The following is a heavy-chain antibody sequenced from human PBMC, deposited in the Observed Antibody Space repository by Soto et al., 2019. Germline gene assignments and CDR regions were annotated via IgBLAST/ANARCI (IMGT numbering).Heavy chain of an antibody. V-gene: IGHV1-2*02. CDR3: VRATYFSDSSGYTRCFDY. CDR2: INPKSGGT. Sequence: ASVKFSCKASGDTFTANYIHWVRQAPGQGFEWMGWINPKSGGTNYPQKFQGRVTMTRDTSLSTVYMTLTRLTSDDTAVYYCVRATYFSDSSGYTRCFDYWGQGTLVTVSS. D-gene: IGHD3-22*01. CDR1: GDTFTANY. J-gene: IGHJ4*02.